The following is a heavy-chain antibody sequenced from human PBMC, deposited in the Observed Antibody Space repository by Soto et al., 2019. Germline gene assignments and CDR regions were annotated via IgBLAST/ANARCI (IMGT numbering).Heavy chain of an antibody. CDR3: ARDVLEYFYYYYYGMDV. CDR1: GYTFSSYY. D-gene: IGHD2-8*02. J-gene: IGHJ6*02. V-gene: IGHV1-46*01. Sequence: ASVKVSCKASGYTFSSYYMHWVRQAPGQGLEWMGLINPSGGYTTYAQKFQGRVTMTRDTSTTTVYMELSSLRSEDTAVYYCARDVLEYFYYYYYGMDVWGQGTTVTVSS. CDR2: INPSGGYT.